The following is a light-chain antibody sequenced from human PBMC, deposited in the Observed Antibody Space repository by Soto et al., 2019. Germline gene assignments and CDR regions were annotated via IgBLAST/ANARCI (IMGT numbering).Light chain of an antibody. J-gene: IGLJ2*01. V-gene: IGLV1-40*01. CDR2: GNS. Sequence: QPVLTQPPSVSGAPGQRVTISCTGSSSNIGAGYDVHWYQQFPGTAPKLLIYGNSNRPSGVPDRFSGSKSGTSASLAITGLQAEDEANYYCQSYDSSLSDLVFGGGTQLTVL. CDR3: QSYDSSLSDLV. CDR1: SSNIGAGYD.